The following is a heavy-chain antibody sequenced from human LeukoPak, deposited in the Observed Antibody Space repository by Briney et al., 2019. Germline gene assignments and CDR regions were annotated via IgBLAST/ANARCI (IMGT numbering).Heavy chain of an antibody. CDR1: GGSISSTNW. Sequence: PSETLSLTCAVSGGSISSTNWWSWVRQPPGQGLEWIGEIHHRGRTNYNPSLKSRVTISVNKSKNQFSLNLSSVTAADTAVYYCARDGGGSGSYYNWLDPWGQGTLVTVSS. CDR2: IHHRGRT. J-gene: IGHJ5*02. D-gene: IGHD3-10*01. CDR3: ARDGGGSGSYYNWLDP. V-gene: IGHV4-4*02.